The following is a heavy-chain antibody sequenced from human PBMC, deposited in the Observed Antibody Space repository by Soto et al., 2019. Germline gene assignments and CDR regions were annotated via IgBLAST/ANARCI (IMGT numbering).Heavy chain of an antibody. CDR1: GGTFSSYA. J-gene: IGHJ6*02. D-gene: IGHD4-4*01. Sequence: QVQLVQSGAEVKKPGSSVKVSCKASGGTFSSYAISWVRQAPGQGLEWMGGIIPIFGTANYAQKFQGRVTITADESTSTAYMELSSRRTVETAVDYCARDLASNSAYYYNGMDVWGQGTTVTVS. CDR3: ARDLASNSAYYYNGMDV. V-gene: IGHV1-69*01. CDR2: IIPIFGTA.